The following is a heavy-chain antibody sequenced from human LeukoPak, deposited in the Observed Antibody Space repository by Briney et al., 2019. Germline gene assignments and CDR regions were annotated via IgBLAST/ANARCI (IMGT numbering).Heavy chain of an antibody. D-gene: IGHD3-9*01. J-gene: IGHJ4*02. CDR3: ARDFDMGITPGDDFDF. CDR1: GFSFSKYW. CDR2: IKEDGTYR. V-gene: IGHV3-74*01. Sequence: PGRSLRLSCAASGFSFSKYWMHWVRQTPGEGLVWVARIKEDGTYRSYADSVKGRFTISRDNARNTVFLQVSSLRAEDTAVYYCARDFDMGITPGDDFDFWGQGTLVTVSS.